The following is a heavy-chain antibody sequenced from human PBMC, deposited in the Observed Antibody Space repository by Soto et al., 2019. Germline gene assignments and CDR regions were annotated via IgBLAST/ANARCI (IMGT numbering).Heavy chain of an antibody. J-gene: IGHJ6*02. D-gene: IGHD3-3*01. Sequence: PGGSLRLSCAASGFTVGTNYMSWVRQAPGKGLEWVSLFYSGGSTYYADSVKGRFTISRDNSKNTLYLQMNSLRAEDTAVYYCARDLEYYDFWSGHPHYYYYGMDVWGQGTRVTVSS. V-gene: IGHV3-53*05. CDR3: ARDLEYYDFWSGHPHYYYYGMDV. CDR1: GFTVGTNY. CDR2: FYSGGST.